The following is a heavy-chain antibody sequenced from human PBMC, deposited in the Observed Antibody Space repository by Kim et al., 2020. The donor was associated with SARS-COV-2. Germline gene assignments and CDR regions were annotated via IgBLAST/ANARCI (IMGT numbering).Heavy chain of an antibody. CDR1: GFTFADHD. CDR2: ITWKSVNI. Sequence: GGSLRLSCAASGFTFADHDMHWVRQPPGKGLEWVSGITWKSVNIGYADSVKGRFTLSRDNAKDTLYLQMNSLRPEDTALYYCARGGPHSRVYFYYYMDVWGKGTTVTVSS. CDR3: ARGGPHSRVYFYYYMDV. D-gene: IGHD3-10*01. V-gene: IGHV3-9*01. J-gene: IGHJ6*03.